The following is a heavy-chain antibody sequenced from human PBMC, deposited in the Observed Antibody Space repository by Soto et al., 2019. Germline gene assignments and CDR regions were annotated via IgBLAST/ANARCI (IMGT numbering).Heavy chain of an antibody. Sequence: PSETLSLTCTVSGGSISSSSYYWGWIRQPPGKGLEWIGNIYYSGVTYYNPSLKSRVTISVDTSKNQFSLKLSSVTAADTAVYYCLRDFGDYAFDYWGQGTLVTVSS. D-gene: IGHD4-17*01. CDR2: IYYSGVT. V-gene: IGHV4-39*01. CDR3: LRDFGDYAFDY. CDR1: GGSISSSSYY. J-gene: IGHJ4*02.